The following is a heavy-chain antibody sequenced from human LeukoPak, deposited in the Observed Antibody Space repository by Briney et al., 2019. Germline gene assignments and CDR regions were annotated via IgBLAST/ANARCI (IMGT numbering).Heavy chain of an antibody. CDR3: ARRGGSGIRGDYYFDY. CDR1: GGSISSSNYY. Sequence: SETLSLTCTVSGGSISSSNYYWGWIRQPPGKGLEWIGSIDYSGSIYYNPSLRSRVTISADTSQNQFSLKLSSVTAADTAVYYCARRGGSGIRGDYYFDYWGQGTLVTVSS. CDR2: IDYSGSI. V-gene: IGHV4-39*01. D-gene: IGHD3-10*01. J-gene: IGHJ4*02.